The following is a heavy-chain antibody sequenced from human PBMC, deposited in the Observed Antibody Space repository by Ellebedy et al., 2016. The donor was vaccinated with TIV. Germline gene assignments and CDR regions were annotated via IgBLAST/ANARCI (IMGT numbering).Heavy chain of an antibody. D-gene: IGHD6-19*01. J-gene: IGHJ4*02. CDR3: AKGSRALVAVYYFDY. CDR1: GFTFSSYS. V-gene: IGHV3-21*04. Sequence: GESLKISCAASGFTFSSYSMNWVRQAPGKGLEWVSSISSSSSYIYYADSVKGRFTISRDNAKNSLYLQMNSLRAEDTALYFCAKGSRALVAVYYFDYWGQGTLVTVSS. CDR2: ISSSSSYI.